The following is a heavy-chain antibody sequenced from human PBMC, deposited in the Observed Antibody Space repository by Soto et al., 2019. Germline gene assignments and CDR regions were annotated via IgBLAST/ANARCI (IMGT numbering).Heavy chain of an antibody. CDR3: ARCHSESSGPGYLDS. V-gene: IGHV1-69*06. CDR2: VIPMFPKA. Sequence: QVRLVQSEAEVKKAGSSVTVSCKASGGTFISDAVTWVRQAPGQGLEWMGGVIPMFPKANYAQKFQGRATITADKSTSTVYMELHSLKSEDTALYYCARCHSESSGPGYLDSWGQGTLVTVTS. CDR1: GGTFISDA. J-gene: IGHJ4*02. D-gene: IGHD3-22*01.